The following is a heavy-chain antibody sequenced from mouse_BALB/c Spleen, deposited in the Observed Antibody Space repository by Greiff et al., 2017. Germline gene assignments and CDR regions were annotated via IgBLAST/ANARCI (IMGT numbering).Heavy chain of an antibody. J-gene: IGHJ3*01. CDR2: ISYSGST. V-gene: IGHV3-2*02. CDR3: ASSGYYGVTFAY. Sequence: VQLKESGPGLVKPSQSLSLTCTVTGYSITSDYAWNWIRQFPGNKLEWMGYISYSGSTSYNPSLKSRISITRDTSKNQFFLQLNSVTTEDTATYYCASSGYYGVTFAYWGQGTLVTVSA. CDR1: GYSITSDYA. D-gene: IGHD1-1*01.